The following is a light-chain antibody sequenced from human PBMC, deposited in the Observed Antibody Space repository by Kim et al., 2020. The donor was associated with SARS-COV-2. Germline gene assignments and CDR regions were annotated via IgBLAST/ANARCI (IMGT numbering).Light chain of an antibody. CDR1: ESESGSS. CDR2: GAS. Sequence: SPGARASASCTARESESGSSLACYQQKTGREPRRLIYGASSSATGIPATFCSGRSATAFSITISRLQPEDYAVYYCQQHRSTPEYTFGQGTKLEI. CDR3: QQHRSTPEYT. J-gene: IGKJ2*01. V-gene: IGKV3-20*01.